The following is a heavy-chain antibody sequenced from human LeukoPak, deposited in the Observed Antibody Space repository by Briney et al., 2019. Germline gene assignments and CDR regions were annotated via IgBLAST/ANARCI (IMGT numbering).Heavy chain of an antibody. Sequence: SETLSLTCTVSGGSISSYYWSWFRQPPGKSLEWIGYIYYSGSTNYNPSLKSRVTISVDTSKNQFSLKLSSVTAADTAVYYCARGHDILYDILTGYLYPNWFDPWGQGTLVTVSS. D-gene: IGHD3-9*01. V-gene: IGHV4-59*08. J-gene: IGHJ5*02. CDR1: GGSISSYY. CDR3: ARGHDILYDILTGYLYPNWFDP. CDR2: IYYSGST.